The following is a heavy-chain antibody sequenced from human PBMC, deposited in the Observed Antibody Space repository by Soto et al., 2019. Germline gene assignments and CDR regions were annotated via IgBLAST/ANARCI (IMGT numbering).Heavy chain of an antibody. V-gene: IGHV4-39*07. CDR1: GGSISSSSYY. D-gene: IGHD3-3*02. CDR2: IYYSGST. Sequence: SETLSLTCTVSGGSISSSSYYWGWIRQPPGKGLEWIGSIYYSGSTYYNPSLKSRVTISVDTSKSQFSLKLSSVTAADTAVYYCARDISSPNSYWGQGTLVTVSS. CDR3: ARDISSPNSY. J-gene: IGHJ4*02.